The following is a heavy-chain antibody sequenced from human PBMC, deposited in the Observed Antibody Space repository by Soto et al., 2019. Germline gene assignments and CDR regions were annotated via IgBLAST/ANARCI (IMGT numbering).Heavy chain of an antibody. CDR1: VGSISSGGYY. CDR3: ARVGVAVAGFYGMDV. V-gene: IGHV4-31*03. J-gene: IGHJ6*02. D-gene: IGHD6-19*01. CDR2: IYYSGST. Sequence: PSETLSLTCTVSVGSISSGGYYWSWIRQHPGKGLEWIGYIYYSGSTYYNPSLKSRVTISVDTSKNQFSLKLSSVTAADTAVYYCARVGVAVAGFYGMDVWGQGTTVTVSS.